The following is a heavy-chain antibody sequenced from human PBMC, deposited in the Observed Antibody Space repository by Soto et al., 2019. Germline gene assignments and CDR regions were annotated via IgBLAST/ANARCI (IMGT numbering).Heavy chain of an antibody. CDR1: GDTFKNCV. J-gene: IGHJ6*02. CDR2: IIPRFGTT. D-gene: IGHD3-10*01. V-gene: IGHV1-69*01. Sequence: QVQVVQSGVEVRRPGSSVKVSCKASGDTFKNCVISWVRQAPGQGLAWMGGIIPRFGTTDFAQRFQGRLTITTDESTTTAYMELSRLRSEDTATYYCAAELGFGKLSVVWGQGTTVIVSS. CDR3: AAELGFGKLSVV.